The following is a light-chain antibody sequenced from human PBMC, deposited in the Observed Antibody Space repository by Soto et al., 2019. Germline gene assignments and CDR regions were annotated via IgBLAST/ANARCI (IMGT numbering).Light chain of an antibody. CDR2: DVS. J-gene: IGLJ1*01. CDR3: SSYAGSNNV. CDR1: SSDVGGYNY. V-gene: IGLV2-8*01. Sequence: QSVLTQPPSASGSPGQSVTISCTGTSSDVGGYNYVSWCQQHPGKAPKLMIYDVSKRPSGVPDRFSGSKSGNTASLTVSGLQAEDEADYYCSSYAGSNNVFGTGTKVTVL.